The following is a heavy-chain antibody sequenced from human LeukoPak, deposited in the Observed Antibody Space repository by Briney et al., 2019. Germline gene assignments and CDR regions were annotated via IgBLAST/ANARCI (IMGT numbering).Heavy chain of an antibody. Sequence: PGGSLRLSCAASGFTFSSYAMSWVRQAPGKGLEWVSAISGSGGSTYYADSVKGRFTISRDNSKNTLYLQMNSLRAEDTALYYCARDSRYYYDSSGYSGWFDPWGQGTLVTVSS. CDR1: GFTFSSYA. V-gene: IGHV3-23*01. D-gene: IGHD3-22*01. J-gene: IGHJ5*02. CDR3: ARDSRYYYDSSGYSGWFDP. CDR2: ISGSGGST.